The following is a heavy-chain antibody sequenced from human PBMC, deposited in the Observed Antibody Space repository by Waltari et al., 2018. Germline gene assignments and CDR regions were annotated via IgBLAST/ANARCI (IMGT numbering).Heavy chain of an antibody. J-gene: IGHJ4*02. V-gene: IGHV4-4*07. CDR1: GDSISAYY. CDR3: ARAGGPLAYFDQ. CDR2: INTSGAT. Sequence: QVQLQESGPGLVIPSGTLSVSCTVSGDSISAYYWTWIRQTAGKGLEWIGRINTSGATTYNPSLRSRVAMSIDTAKRQFSLRLRFVTAADTAVYFCARAGGPLAYFDQWGRGTLVTVSS. D-gene: IGHD2-8*02.